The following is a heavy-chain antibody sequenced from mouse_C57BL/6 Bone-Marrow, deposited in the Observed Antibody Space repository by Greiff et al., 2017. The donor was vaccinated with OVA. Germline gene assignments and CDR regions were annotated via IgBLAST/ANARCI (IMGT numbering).Heavy chain of an antibody. CDR3: ARGTGYAMDY. CDR1: GYTFTSYW. D-gene: IGHD3-3*01. V-gene: IGHV1-52*01. CDR2: IDPSDSET. Sequence: VQLQQPGAELVRPGSSVKLSCKASGYTFTSYWMHWVKQRPIQGLEWIGNIDPSDSETHYNQKFKDKAKLTVDKSSSTAYMQLRSLTSEDSAVYYCARGTGYAMDYWGQGTSVTVSS. J-gene: IGHJ4*01.